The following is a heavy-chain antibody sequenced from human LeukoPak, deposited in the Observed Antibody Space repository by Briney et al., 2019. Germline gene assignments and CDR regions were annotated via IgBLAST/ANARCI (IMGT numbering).Heavy chain of an antibody. J-gene: IGHJ6*03. Sequence: GGSLRLSCAASGFTFSDYEMNWVRQAPGKGLEWLSHISISGTTIHYADSVKGRFTISRDNAKNSVYLQMTSLRAEDTALYYCAKDATVVPGTVYMDVWGKGTTVTISS. D-gene: IGHD2-2*01. V-gene: IGHV3-48*03. CDR2: ISISGTTI. CDR1: GFTFSDYE. CDR3: AKDATVVPGTVYMDV.